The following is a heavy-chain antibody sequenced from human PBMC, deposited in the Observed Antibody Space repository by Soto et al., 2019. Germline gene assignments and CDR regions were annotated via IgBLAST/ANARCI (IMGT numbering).Heavy chain of an antibody. CDR2: INSDGSGA. Sequence: GGSLRLSCAASGFTFSSFWMHWVRQAPGKGLVWVSRINSDGSGASYADFVEGRFTIPRDNAKNTVYFQMNSLREEDTAVYYCIRDYGEAGSTNAFDIWGQGTMVTVSS. CDR1: GFTFSSFW. D-gene: IGHD3-10*01. V-gene: IGHV3-74*01. CDR3: IRDYGEAGSTNAFDI. J-gene: IGHJ3*02.